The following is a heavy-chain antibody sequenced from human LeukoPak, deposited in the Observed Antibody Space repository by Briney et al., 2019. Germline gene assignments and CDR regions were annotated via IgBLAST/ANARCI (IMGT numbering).Heavy chain of an antibody. CDR1: GFTFSSYA. CDR2: ISYDGSNK. V-gene: IGHV3-30*04. CDR3: ARDPSSGWYLKGWFDP. J-gene: IGHJ5*02. Sequence: GGSLRLSCAASGFTFSSYAMHWVRQAPGKGLEWVAVISYDGSNKYYADSVKGRFTISRDNSKNSLYLQMNSLRAEDTAVYYCARDPSSGWYLKGWFDPWGQGTLVTVSS. D-gene: IGHD6-19*01.